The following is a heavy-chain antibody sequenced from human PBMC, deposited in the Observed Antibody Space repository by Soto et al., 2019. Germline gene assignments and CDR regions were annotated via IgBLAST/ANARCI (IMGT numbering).Heavy chain of an antibody. CDR1: GGSFSGYY. J-gene: IGHJ4*02. Sequence: PSETLSLTCAVYGGSFSGYYWSWIRQPPGKGLEWIGEINHSGSTNYNPSLKSRVTISVDTSKNQFSLKLSSVTAADTAVYYCARGVPGDGVALYYFDYWGQGTLVTVSS. CDR3: ARGVPGDGVALYYFDY. D-gene: IGHD2-21*01. V-gene: IGHV4-34*01. CDR2: INHSGST.